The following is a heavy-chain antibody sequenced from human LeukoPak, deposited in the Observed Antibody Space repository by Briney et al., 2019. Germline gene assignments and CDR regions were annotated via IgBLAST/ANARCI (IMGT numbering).Heavy chain of an antibody. CDR2: IIPIFGTA. CDR3: GRLGAVADNFDY. D-gene: IGHD6-19*01. CDR1: GGTFSSYA. J-gene: IGHJ4*02. Sequence: SVKASCKASGGTFSSYAISWVRQAPGQGLEWMGRIIPIFGTANYAQKFQGRVTITTDESTSTAYMELSSLRSEDTAVYYCGRLGAVADNFDYWGRGTLVTVSS. V-gene: IGHV1-69*05.